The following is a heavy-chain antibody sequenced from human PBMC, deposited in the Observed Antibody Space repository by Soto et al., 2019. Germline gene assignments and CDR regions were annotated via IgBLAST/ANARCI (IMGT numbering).Heavy chain of an antibody. D-gene: IGHD3-10*01. V-gene: IGHV4-34*01. CDR2: INHSGST. CDR1: GGSFSGYY. CDR3: ARGGTYYYGSGRGFDP. J-gene: IGHJ5*02. Sequence: SETLSLTCAVYGGSFSGYYWSWIRQPPGKGLEWIGEINHSGSTNYNPSLKSRVTISVDTSKNQFSLKLSSVTAADTAVYYCARGGTYYYGSGRGFDPWGQGTLVTVSS.